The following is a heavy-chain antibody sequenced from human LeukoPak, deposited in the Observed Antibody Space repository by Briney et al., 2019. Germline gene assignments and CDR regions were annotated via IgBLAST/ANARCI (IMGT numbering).Heavy chain of an antibody. CDR2: IWYDGSNK. CDR3: ARSRGVIQAFDH. Sequence: GGSLRLSCAASGFTFSSYGMHWVRQAPGEGLEWVAVIWYDGSNKYYADSVKGRFTISRDNSKNTLYLQMNSLRAEDTAVYYCARSRGVIQAFDHWGQGTLVTVSS. J-gene: IGHJ4*02. CDR1: GFTFSSYG. V-gene: IGHV3-33*01. D-gene: IGHD3-10*01.